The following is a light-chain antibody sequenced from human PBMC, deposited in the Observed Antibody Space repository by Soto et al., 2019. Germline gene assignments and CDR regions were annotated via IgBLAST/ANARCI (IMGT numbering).Light chain of an antibody. V-gene: IGLV2-14*01. J-gene: IGLJ1*01. CDR2: EVN. Sequence: QSALTQPASVSGSPGQSIIISCTGTSSDVGRYNYVSWYQQHPGKAPKLIIYEVNNRPSEISNRFSGSKSANTASLTISGLQAEDEADYYCSSFTSGAIYVFGTGTKVTVL. CDR1: SSDVGRYNY. CDR3: SSFTSGAIYV.